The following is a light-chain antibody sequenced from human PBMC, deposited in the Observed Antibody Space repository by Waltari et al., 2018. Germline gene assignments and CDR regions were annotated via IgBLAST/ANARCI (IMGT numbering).Light chain of an antibody. CDR1: TTDLGTYEY. CDR3: SSYATASALMV. J-gene: IGLJ2*01. Sequence: QSALTQPASVSGSLGQSVTISCTGSTTDLGTYEYVSWYQQHPGKAPQLIIFDVTNRPSGISTRLAGSKSGDTASLTISALQAEDEAEYHCSSYATASALMVFGGGTRLTVL. V-gene: IGLV2-14*03. CDR2: DVT.